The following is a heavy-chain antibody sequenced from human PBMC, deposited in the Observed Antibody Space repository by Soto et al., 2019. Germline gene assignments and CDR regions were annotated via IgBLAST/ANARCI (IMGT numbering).Heavy chain of an antibody. V-gene: IGHV3-23*01. J-gene: IGHJ3*02. CDR3: AKVWQWLVKGGDAFDI. D-gene: IGHD6-19*01. Sequence: HPGGSLRLSCAASGFTFSSYAMSWVRQAPGKGLEWVSAISGSGGSTYYADSVKGRFTISRDNSKNTLYLQMNSLRAEDTAVYYCAKVWQWLVKGGDAFDIWGQGTMVTVSS. CDR2: ISGSGGST. CDR1: GFTFSSYA.